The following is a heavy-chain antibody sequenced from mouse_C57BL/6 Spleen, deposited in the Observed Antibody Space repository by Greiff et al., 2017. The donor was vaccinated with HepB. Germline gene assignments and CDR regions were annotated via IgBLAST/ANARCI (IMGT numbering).Heavy chain of an antibody. CDR3: ARCDYDEDYAMDY. J-gene: IGHJ4*01. Sequence: QVQLKESGAELARPGASVKLSCKASGYTFTSYGISWVKQRTGQGLEWIGEIYPRSGNTYYNEKFKGKATLTADKSSSTAYMELRSLTSEDSAVYFCARCDYDEDYAMDYWGQGTSVTVSS. CDR2: IYPRSGNT. D-gene: IGHD2-4*01. CDR1: GYTFTSYG. V-gene: IGHV1-81*01.